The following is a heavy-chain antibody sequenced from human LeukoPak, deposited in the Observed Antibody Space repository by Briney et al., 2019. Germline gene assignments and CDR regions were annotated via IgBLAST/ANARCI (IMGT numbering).Heavy chain of an antibody. CDR1: GYSISSGYY. Sequence: SETLSLTCTVSGYSISSGYYWGWIRQPPGKGLEWIGSIYHSGSTYYNPSLKSRVTISVDTSKNQFSLKLSSVTAADTAVYYCARCYSSSWYRGNWFDPWGQGTLVTVSS. J-gene: IGHJ5*02. V-gene: IGHV4-38-2*02. CDR3: ARCYSSSWYRGNWFDP. CDR2: IYHSGST. D-gene: IGHD6-13*01.